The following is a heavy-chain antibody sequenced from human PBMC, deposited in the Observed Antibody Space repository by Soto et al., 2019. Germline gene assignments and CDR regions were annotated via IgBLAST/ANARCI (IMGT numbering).Heavy chain of an antibody. CDR1: GFTFSSYS. V-gene: IGHV3-21*01. CDR2: ISSSSSYI. Sequence: GGSLRLSCAASGFTFSSYSMNWVRKAPGKGLEWVSSISSSSSYIYYADSVKGRFTISRDNAKNSLYLQMNSLRAEDTTLYYCAREPGRVEATSALDIWGQGTMVAVSS. D-gene: IGHD1-26*01. J-gene: IGHJ3*02. CDR3: AREPGRVEATSALDI.